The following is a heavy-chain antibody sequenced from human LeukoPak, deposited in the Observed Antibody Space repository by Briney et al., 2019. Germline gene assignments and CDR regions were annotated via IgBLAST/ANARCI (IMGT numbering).Heavy chain of an antibody. CDR3: AKTRGIAVAGKGSFDY. V-gene: IGHV3-74*01. CDR1: GFTFSSYW. Sequence: PGGSLRLSCAASGFTFSSYWMHWVRQAPGKGLVWVSRINSDGSSTSYADSVKGRFTISRDNSKNTLYLQMNSLRAEDTAVYYCAKTRGIAVAGKGSFDYWGQGTLVTVSS. J-gene: IGHJ4*02. D-gene: IGHD6-19*01. CDR2: INSDGSST.